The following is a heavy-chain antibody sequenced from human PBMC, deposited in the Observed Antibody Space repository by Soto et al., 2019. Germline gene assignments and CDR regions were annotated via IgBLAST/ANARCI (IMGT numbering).Heavy chain of an antibody. V-gene: IGHV1-69*13. D-gene: IGHD6-19*01. J-gene: IGHJ6*02. CDR3: ARRIAVAGPDYYYYGMDV. CDR2: IIPIFGTA. Sequence: SVKVSCKASGGTFSSYAISWVRQAPGQGLEWMGGIIPIFGTANYAQKFQGRVTITADESTSTACMELSSLRSEDTAVYYCARRIAVAGPDYYYYGMDVWGQGTTVTVSS. CDR1: GGTFSSYA.